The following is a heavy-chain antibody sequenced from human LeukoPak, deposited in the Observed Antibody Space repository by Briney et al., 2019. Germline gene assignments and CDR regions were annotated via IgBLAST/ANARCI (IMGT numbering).Heavy chain of an antibody. CDR3: ARDLLGRDGYNSFDY. Sequence: GGSLRLSCAASGFTFSSYAMSWVRQAPGKGLEWVSAISGSGGSTYYADSVKGRFTISRDNAKNSLYLQMNSLRAEDTAVYYCARDLLGRDGYNSFDYWGQGTLVTVSS. CDR1: GFTFSSYA. CDR2: ISGSGGST. J-gene: IGHJ4*02. V-gene: IGHV3-23*01. D-gene: IGHD5-24*01.